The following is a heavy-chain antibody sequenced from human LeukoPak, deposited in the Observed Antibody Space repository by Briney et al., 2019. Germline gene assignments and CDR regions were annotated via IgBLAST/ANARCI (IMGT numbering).Heavy chain of an antibody. CDR3: ARDDSLLGGSHRLDAFDI. Sequence: PSETLSLTCTVSGGSISSYYWSWIRQPPGKGLEWIGYIYYSGSTYYNPSLKSRVTISVDTSKNQFSLKLTSVTAADTAVYYCARDDSLLGGSHRLDAFDIWAKGQWSPSLQ. V-gene: IGHV4-30-4*01. CDR2: IYYSGST. D-gene: IGHD3-16*01. CDR1: GGSISSYY. J-gene: IGHJ3*02.